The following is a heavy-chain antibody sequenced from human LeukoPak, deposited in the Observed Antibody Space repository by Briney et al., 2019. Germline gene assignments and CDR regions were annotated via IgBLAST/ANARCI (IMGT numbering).Heavy chain of an antibody. CDR2: MNPNSGNT. CDR3: ARAITMVRGVPPGY. J-gene: IGHJ4*02. CDR1: GYTFTSYD. Sequence: ASVKVSCKASGYTFTSYDINWVRQATGQGLEWMGWMNPNSGNTGYAQKFQGRVTMTRNTSISTAYMGLSSLRSEDTAVYYCARAITMVRGVPPGYWGQGTLVTVSS. V-gene: IGHV1-8*01. D-gene: IGHD3-10*01.